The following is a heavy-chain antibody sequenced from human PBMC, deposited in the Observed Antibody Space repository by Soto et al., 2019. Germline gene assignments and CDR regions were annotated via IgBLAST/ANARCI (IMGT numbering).Heavy chain of an antibody. CDR3: ARGLFGQQWLVGFDT. Sequence: GASVKVSCKASGGSFSNYIFAWVRQAPGQGLEWMGGTIPMFATAQYAQKLQGRATITADESTSTVYMDLTSLTSDDTAVYYCARGLFGQQWLVGFDTWGQGTLVTVSS. V-gene: IGHV1-69*13. CDR1: GGSFSNYI. J-gene: IGHJ4*02. CDR2: TIPMFATA. D-gene: IGHD6-19*01.